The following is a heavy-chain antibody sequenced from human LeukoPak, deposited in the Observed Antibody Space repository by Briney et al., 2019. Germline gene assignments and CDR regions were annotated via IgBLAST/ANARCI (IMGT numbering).Heavy chain of an antibody. CDR3: ARAHSGLSYFDL. J-gene: IGHJ2*01. CDR1: GYSISSGYY. V-gene: IGHV4-38-2*02. CDR2: IYHSGST. Sequence: PSETLSLTCTVSGYSISSGYYWGWIRQPPGKGLEWIGSIYHSGSTYYNPSLKSRVTISVDTSKNQFSLKLSSVTAADTAVYYWARAHSGLSYFDLWGRGTLVTVSS. D-gene: IGHD6-19*01.